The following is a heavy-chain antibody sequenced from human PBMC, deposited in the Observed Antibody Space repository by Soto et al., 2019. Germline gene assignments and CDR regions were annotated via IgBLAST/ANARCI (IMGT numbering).Heavy chain of an antibody. CDR1: GFTFSNYA. J-gene: IGHJ4*01. CDR3: AKGLIAVTDY. D-gene: IGHD6-19*01. V-gene: IGHV3-23*01. CDR2: ISGRGDTT. Sequence: EVQLLESGGGLVQPGGSLRLSCAASGFTFSNYAMTWVRQAPGKGLEWVSTISGRGDTTYYADSVKGRFTISRDNSKNTLYLQMSILRAEDTAVYYCAKGLIAVTDYWGHGTLVTVSS.